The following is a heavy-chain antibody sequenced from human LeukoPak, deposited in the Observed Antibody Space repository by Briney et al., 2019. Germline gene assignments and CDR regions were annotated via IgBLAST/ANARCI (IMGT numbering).Heavy chain of an antibody. V-gene: IGHV4-61*02. CDR1: GGSISSGSYY. CDR3: PRTPYYYGSGSYRGAFDI. CDR2: IYTSGST. D-gene: IGHD3-10*01. J-gene: IGHJ3*02. Sequence: SQTLSLTCTVSGGSISSGSYYWSWIRQPAGKGLGWIGRIYTSGSTNYNPSLKSRVTISVDTSKNQFSLKLSSVTAADTAVYYCPRTPYYYGSGSYRGAFDIWGQGTMVTVSS.